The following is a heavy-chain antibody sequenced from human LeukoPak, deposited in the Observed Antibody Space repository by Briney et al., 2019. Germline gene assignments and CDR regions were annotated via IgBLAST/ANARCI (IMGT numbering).Heavy chain of an antibody. CDR1: GGSISTHY. CDR3: ARDGYSDSSGYDYPPSV. Sequence: PSGTLSLTCTVSGGSISTHYWSWIRQPPGKGLEWIGYMSYSGSSSYNPSLRSRVTISVDASKKQFSLKLSSVTAADTAVYYCARDGYSDSSGYDYPPSVWGQGTLVTVSS. CDR2: MSYSGSS. V-gene: IGHV4-59*11. J-gene: IGHJ4*02. D-gene: IGHD3-22*01.